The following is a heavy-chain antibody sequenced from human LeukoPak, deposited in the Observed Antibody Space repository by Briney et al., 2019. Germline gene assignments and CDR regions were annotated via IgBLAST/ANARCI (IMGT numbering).Heavy chain of an antibody. J-gene: IGHJ2*01. CDR2: IYYSGST. CDR1: GGSISSYY. CDR3: TRENGRSYWYFDL. Sequence: SETLSLTCTVSGGSISSYYWSWIRQPPGKGLEWIGYIYYSGSTNYNPSLKSRVTISVDTSKNQSSLKLSSVTAADTAVYYCTRENGRSYWYFDLWGRGTLVTVSS. V-gene: IGHV4-59*01.